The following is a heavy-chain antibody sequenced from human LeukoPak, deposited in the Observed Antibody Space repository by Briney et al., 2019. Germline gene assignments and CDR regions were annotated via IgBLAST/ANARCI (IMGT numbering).Heavy chain of an antibody. CDR1: GGSFSGYY. J-gene: IGHJ5*02. Sequence: ASETLSLTCAVYGGSFSGYYWSWIRQPPGKGLEWIGEINHSGGTNYNPSLKSRVTISVDTSKNQFSLKLSSVTAADTAVYYCARGPIVVVPAAMSRLRSKWFDPWGQGTLVTVSS. D-gene: IGHD2-2*01. CDR2: INHSGGT. V-gene: IGHV4-34*01. CDR3: ARGPIVVVPAAMSRLRSKWFDP.